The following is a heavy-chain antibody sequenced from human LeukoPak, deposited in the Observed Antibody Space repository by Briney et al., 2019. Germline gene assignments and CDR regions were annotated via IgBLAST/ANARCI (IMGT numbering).Heavy chain of an antibody. CDR3: SKDSSSGSSYYFHGMEV. D-gene: IGHD3-10*01. Sequence: GRSLRLSCAASGFTFSSYSISWVRQAPGRGLEWVAVVSYDGSNKYYADSMKGRFTISRDNSKNTLYLQMNSLTSEDTAVYYCSKDSSSGSSYYFHGMEVRGQGTTVTVSS. V-gene: IGHV3-30*18. CDR1: GFTFSSYS. CDR2: VSYDGSNK. J-gene: IGHJ6*02.